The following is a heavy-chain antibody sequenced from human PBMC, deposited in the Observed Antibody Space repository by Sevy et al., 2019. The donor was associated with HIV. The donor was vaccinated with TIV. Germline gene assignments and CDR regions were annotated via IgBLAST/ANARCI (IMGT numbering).Heavy chain of an antibody. D-gene: IGHD3-3*01. V-gene: IGHV3-21*04. CDR2: ISDDSRYI. CDR3: ARDFTIFGVVSGIDY. Sequence: GGSLRLSCAASGFNFRTYSMNGVRQAPGKGLEWLSSISDDSRYIYYSDSVKGRFTISRANAKNLLFLQMNNLRVEDTAIYYCARDFTIFGVVSGIDYWGQGNLVTVSS. CDR1: GFNFRTYS. J-gene: IGHJ4*02.